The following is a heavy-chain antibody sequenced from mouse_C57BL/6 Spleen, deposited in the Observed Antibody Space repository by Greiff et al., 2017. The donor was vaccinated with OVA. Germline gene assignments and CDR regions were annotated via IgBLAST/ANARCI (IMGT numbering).Heavy chain of an antibody. D-gene: IGHD2-5*01. CDR3: ARKSYYSNYVDY. V-gene: IGHV1-50*01. CDR2: IDPSDSYT. J-gene: IGHJ2*01. CDR1: GYTFTSYW. Sequence: QVQLKESGAELVKPGASVKLSCKASGYTFTSYWMQWVKQRPGQGLEWIGEIDPSDSYTNYNQKFKGKATLTVDTSSSTAYMQLSSLTSEDSAVYYCARKSYYSNYVDYWGQGTTLTVSS.